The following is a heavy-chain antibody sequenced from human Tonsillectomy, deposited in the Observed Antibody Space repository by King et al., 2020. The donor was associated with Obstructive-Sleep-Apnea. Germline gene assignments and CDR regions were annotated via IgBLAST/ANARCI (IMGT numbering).Heavy chain of an antibody. CDR1: GFTFSNYW. CDR3: ARDIVNYGGHSLWA. CDR2: INGDGSTT. J-gene: IGHJ5*02. V-gene: IGHV3-74*01. Sequence: DVQLVESGGGLVQPGGSLRLSCAASGFTFSNYWMHWVRQAPGKGLMWVSRINGDGSTTNYADSVKGRFTISRDFAKNALYLQMDSLRAEDTAVYFCARDIVNYGGHSLWAWGQGTLVTVSS. D-gene: IGHD4-23*01.